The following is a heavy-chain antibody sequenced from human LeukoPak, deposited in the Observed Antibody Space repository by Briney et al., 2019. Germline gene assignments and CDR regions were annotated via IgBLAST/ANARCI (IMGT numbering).Heavy chain of an antibody. D-gene: IGHD2-2*02. V-gene: IGHV4-59*01. Sequence: PSETLSLTCTVSGVSISSYYWSWVRQPPGKGLEWIGYIYYSGSTNYNPSLKSRVTISVDTSKNQFSLKLSSVTAADTAVYYCARARLYCSSTSCYRSFDPWGQGTLVTVSS. CDR2: IYYSGST. J-gene: IGHJ5*02. CDR3: ARARLYCSSTSCYRSFDP. CDR1: GVSISSYY.